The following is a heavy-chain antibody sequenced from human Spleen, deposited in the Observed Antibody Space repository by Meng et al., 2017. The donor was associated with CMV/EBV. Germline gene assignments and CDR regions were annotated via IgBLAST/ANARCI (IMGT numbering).Heavy chain of an antibody. CDR1: GGSISSSSYY. Sequence: GSLRLSCTVSGGSISSSSYYWGWIRQPPGKGLEWIGSIYHSGSTNYNPSLKSRVTISVDTSKNQFSLKLSSVTAADTAVYYCARDQRADCSSTSCHYYYYGMDVWGQGTTVTVSS. V-gene: IGHV4-39*07. CDR3: ARDQRADCSSTSCHYYYYGMDV. J-gene: IGHJ6*02. CDR2: IYHSGST. D-gene: IGHD2-2*01.